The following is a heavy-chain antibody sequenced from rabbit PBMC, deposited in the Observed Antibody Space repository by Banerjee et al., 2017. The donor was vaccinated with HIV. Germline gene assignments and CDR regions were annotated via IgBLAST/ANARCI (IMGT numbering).Heavy chain of an antibody. CDR3: ARGAYIYGVGAYGNGMDL. J-gene: IGHJ6*01. D-gene: IGHD6-1*01. CDR2: IDGGSSGTT. V-gene: IGHV1S45*01. Sequence: QEQLVESGGGLVKPEESLKLSCTASGFSFSNKAVMCWVRQAPGKGLEWIACIDGGSSGTTYYARWAKGRFTISKTPSTTVTLQMTSLTAADTATYFCARGAYIYGVGAYGNGMDLWGPGTLVTVS. CDR1: GFSFSNKAV.